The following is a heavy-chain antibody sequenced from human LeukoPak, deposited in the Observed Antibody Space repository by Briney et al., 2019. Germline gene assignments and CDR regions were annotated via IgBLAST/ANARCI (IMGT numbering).Heavy chain of an antibody. Sequence: SQTLSLTCTVSGGSISSGGYYWSWIRQPPGKGLEWIGSIYYSGSTYYNPSLKSRVTISVDTSKNQFSLKLSSVTAADTAVFYCANELGNGWGAFDIWGQGTMVTVSS. D-gene: IGHD7-27*01. J-gene: IGHJ3*02. V-gene: IGHV4-39*07. CDR1: GGSISSGGYY. CDR2: IYYSGST. CDR3: ANELGNGWGAFDI.